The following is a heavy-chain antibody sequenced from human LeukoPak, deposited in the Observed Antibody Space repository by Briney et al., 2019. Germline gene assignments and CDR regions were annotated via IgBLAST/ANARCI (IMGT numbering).Heavy chain of an antibody. J-gene: IGHJ4*02. CDR3: ARDRAIVVVPAATNDY. CDR1: GYTFTSYG. Sequence: ASVQVSCKASGYTFTSYGISWVRQAPGQGLEWMGWISAYNGNTNYAQKLQGRVAMTTDTSTSTAYMELRSLRSDDTAVYYCARDRAIVVVPAATNDYWGQGTLVTVSS. D-gene: IGHD2-2*01. CDR2: ISAYNGNT. V-gene: IGHV1-18*01.